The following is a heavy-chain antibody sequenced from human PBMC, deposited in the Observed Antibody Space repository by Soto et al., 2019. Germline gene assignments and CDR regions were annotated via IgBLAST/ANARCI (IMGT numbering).Heavy chain of an antibody. V-gene: IGHV3-48*03. J-gene: IGHJ3*02. CDR1: GFIFSSYA. CDR3: ARDSPYCRNTTCSAFDI. D-gene: IGHD2-2*01. CDR2: ISSGATSI. Sequence: GGSLRLSCEASGFIFSSYAMHWVRQAPGKGLEWVSYISSGATSIYYADSVEGRFTVSRDNTKNSLSLQMNSLRAEDTAVYYCARDSPYCRNTTCSAFDIWGPGTLVTVSS.